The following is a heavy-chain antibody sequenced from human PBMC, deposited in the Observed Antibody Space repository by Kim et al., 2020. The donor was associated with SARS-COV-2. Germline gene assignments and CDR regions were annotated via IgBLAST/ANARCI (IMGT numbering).Heavy chain of an antibody. V-gene: IGHV3-23*01. Sequence: GGSLRLSCAASGFTFDTYALSWVRQAPGKGLEWVSAIGGSGRATYYAASVKGRFTITKDNSKKTLYIQMESLRAEDTAVYYCAMHPGDIAVARDLFYFD. J-gene: IGHJ4*01. CDR3: AMHPGDIAVARDLFYFD. CDR2: IGGSGRAT. D-gene: IGHD1-26*01. CDR1: GFTFDTYA.